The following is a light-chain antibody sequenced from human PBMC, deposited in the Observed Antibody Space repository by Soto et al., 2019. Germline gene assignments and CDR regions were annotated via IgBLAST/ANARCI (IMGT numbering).Light chain of an antibody. CDR2: AAS. CDR1: QSISSY. V-gene: IGKV1-39*01. J-gene: IGKJ4*01. CDR3: QQSYSTPLT. Sequence: DIPMTQSPFSLSASVGDRVTLTCRASQSISSYLNWYQQKPGTAPKRLIYAASSMQSGVPSRFSGSGSGTDFTPTISSLQPEDFATYYCQQSYSTPLTFGGGTKVEIK.